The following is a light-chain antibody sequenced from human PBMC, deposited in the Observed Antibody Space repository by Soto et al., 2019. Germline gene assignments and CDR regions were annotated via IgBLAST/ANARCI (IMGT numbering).Light chain of an antibody. CDR3: QQYGGSTLYS. CDR1: QNVDSTY. V-gene: IGKV3-20*01. Sequence: DIVLTQSPGTLSLSPGERATLSCRASQNVDSTYLAWHQQKPGQAPRLLIYGSTRTAPRVPDTFRCSGSGTDFILTISRPDPEDFAVYFCQQYGGSTLYSFGPGTKVDIK. CDR2: GST. J-gene: IGKJ2*01.